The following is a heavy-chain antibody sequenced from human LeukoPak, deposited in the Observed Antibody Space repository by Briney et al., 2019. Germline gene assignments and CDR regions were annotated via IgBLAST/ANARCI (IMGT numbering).Heavy chain of an antibody. CDR3: ARRYSPYDPYFDY. CDR1: GYTFTSYD. J-gene: IGHJ4*02. D-gene: IGHD5-18*01. Sequence: ASVKVSCKASGYTFTSYDINWVRQATGQGLEWMGWMNPNSGNTGYAQKFQGRVTMTRNTSISTAYMELSSLRSDDTAVYYCARRYSPYDPYFDYWGQGTLVTVSS. V-gene: IGHV1-8*01. CDR2: MNPNSGNT.